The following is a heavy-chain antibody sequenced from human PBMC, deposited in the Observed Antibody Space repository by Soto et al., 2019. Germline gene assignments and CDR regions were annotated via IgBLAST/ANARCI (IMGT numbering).Heavy chain of an antibody. J-gene: IGHJ6*02. CDR3: ARGGDYYYYYGMDV. CDR1: GDSVSNGNSY. Sequence: PSETLSLTCTVSGDSVSNGNSYWSWILQPPGKGLEWIGYTYYNGITNYNPSLKSRVTISVDTSKNQFSLRLSSVTAADTAVYYCARGGDYYYYYGMDVWGQGTTVTVSS. V-gene: IGHV4-61*01. CDR2: TYYNGIT.